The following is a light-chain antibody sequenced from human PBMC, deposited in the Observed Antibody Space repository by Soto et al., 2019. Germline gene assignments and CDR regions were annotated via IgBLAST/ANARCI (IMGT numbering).Light chain of an antibody. Sequence: EIVLTQSPATLSLSPGERVTLSCRTSQSVSKYFAWYQQKPGRAPRLLIYDASSRATGIPARFIGSGSGTDFTLTIRSLEPADFAIYYCQHRSNWPITFGQGTRLEIK. V-gene: IGKV3-11*01. CDR1: QSVSKY. J-gene: IGKJ5*01. CDR3: QHRSNWPIT. CDR2: DAS.